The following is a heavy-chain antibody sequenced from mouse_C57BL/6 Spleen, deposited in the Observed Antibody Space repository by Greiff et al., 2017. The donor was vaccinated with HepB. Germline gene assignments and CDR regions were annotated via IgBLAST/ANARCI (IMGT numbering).Heavy chain of an antibody. CDR1: GFTFSSYG. V-gene: IGHV5-6*01. J-gene: IGHJ3*01. Sequence: EVMLVESGGDLVKPGGSLKLSCAASGFTFSSYGMSWVRQTPDKRLEWVATISSGGSYTYYPDSVKGRFTISRDNAKNTLYLQMSSLKSEDTAMYYCARPPYGSSYGWFAYWGQGTLVTVSA. D-gene: IGHD1-1*01. CDR2: ISSGGSYT. CDR3: ARPPYGSSYGWFAY.